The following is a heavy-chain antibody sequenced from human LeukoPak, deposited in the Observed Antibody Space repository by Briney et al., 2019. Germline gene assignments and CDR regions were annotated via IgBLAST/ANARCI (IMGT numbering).Heavy chain of an antibody. J-gene: IGHJ4*02. D-gene: IGHD6-13*01. Sequence: ASVKVSRKTSGYTFTAYYMYWVRQAPGQGLEWMGWINPDTGDTNYAQQFQGRVTMSRDTSITTAYMELTRLRSDDTAVYYCASLGSSWYFHYWGQGTLVTVSS. V-gene: IGHV1-2*02. CDR1: GYTFTAYY. CDR2: INPDTGDT. CDR3: ASLGSSWYFHY.